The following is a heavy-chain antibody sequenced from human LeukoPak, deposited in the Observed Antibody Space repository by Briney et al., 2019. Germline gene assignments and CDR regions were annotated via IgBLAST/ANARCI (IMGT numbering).Heavy chain of an antibody. CDR2: IYYSGST. D-gene: IGHD2-2*01. Sequence: SETLSLTCNVSGGSISSSSYYWGWIRQPPGKGLEWVGSIYYSGSTYYNPSLKSRVTISVDTSKNQFSLKLSSVTAADTAVYYCARLAYIVVVPAAIMVGYAFDIWGQGTMVTVSS. CDR3: ARLAYIVVVPAAIMVGYAFDI. CDR1: GGSISSSSYY. V-gene: IGHV4-39*01. J-gene: IGHJ3*02.